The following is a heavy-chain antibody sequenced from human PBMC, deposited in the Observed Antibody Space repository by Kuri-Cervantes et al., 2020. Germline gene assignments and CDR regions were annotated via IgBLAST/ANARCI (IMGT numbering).Heavy chain of an antibody. J-gene: IGHJ5*02. V-gene: IGHV4-59*12. Sequence: SETLSLTCTVSGGSISSYYWSWIRQPPGKGLEWIGYIYYSGSTNYNPSLKSRVTISVDTSKNQFSLKLSSVTAADTAVYYRARDYCSGGSCYSFWFDPWGQGTLVTVSS. CDR3: ARDYCSGGSCYSFWFDP. CDR1: GGSISSYY. CDR2: IYYSGST. D-gene: IGHD2-15*01.